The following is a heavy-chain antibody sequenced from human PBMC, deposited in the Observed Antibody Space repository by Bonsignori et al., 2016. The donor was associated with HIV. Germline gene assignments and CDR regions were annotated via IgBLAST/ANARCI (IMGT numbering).Heavy chain of an antibody. V-gene: IGHV4-38-2*02. D-gene: IGHD7-27*01. CDR2: IYHSGNT. CDR1: GYSISSGYY. Sequence: SETLSLTCAVSGYSISSGYYWGWIRQPPGKGLEWIGSIYHSGNTYYNPSLKSRVTISVDTSKNQFSLKLSSVTAADTAVYYCARDRLWGRTDYFDYWGQGTLVTVSS. J-gene: IGHJ4*02. CDR3: ARDRLWGRTDYFDY.